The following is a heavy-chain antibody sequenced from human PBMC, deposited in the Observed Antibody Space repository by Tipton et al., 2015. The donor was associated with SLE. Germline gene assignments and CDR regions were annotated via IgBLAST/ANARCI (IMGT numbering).Heavy chain of an antibody. CDR1: GGSISGTNYY. Sequence: PGLVKPSETLSLTCSVSGGSISGTNYYWDWIRQPPGKGLEWIGEINHSGSTNYNPSLKSRVTISVDTSKNQFSLKLTSVTAADTAVYYCARGGLTLFGMVTSDYWGQGTLVTVSS. CDR2: INHSGST. CDR3: ARGGLTLFGMVTSDY. V-gene: IGHV4-39*07. D-gene: IGHD3-3*01. J-gene: IGHJ4*02.